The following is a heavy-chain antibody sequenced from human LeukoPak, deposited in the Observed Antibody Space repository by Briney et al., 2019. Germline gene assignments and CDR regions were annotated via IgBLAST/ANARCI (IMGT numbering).Heavy chain of an antibody. J-gene: IGHJ3*02. D-gene: IGHD3-22*01. CDR2: VNPDGSRT. CDR3: AKDWRYYYDSSGSIPHDAFDI. V-gene: IGHV3-74*01. CDR1: GFPFNNYW. Sequence: PGGSLRVSCTASGFPFNNYWMHWVRQAPGKGMVWVSRVNPDGSRTINADSVTGRFTISRGNARNTLYLQMNSLRADDTAVYYCAKDWRYYYDSSGSIPHDAFDIWGQGTMVTVSS.